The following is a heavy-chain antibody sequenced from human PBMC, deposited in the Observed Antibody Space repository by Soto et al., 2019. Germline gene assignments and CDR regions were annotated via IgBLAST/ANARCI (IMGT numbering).Heavy chain of an antibody. J-gene: IGHJ4*02. CDR2: VYNSGST. Sequence: SETLSLTCTVSGGSISSNYWTWIRQPPGKGLEWIGYVYNSGSTNYNPSLKSRVAISEDTSKSQFSLKVNSMTAADTAVYYCARYRREAVAGYTLDNWGQGILVTVSS. CDR3: ARYRREAVAGYTLDN. V-gene: IGHV4-59*01. CDR1: GGSISSNY. D-gene: IGHD6-13*01.